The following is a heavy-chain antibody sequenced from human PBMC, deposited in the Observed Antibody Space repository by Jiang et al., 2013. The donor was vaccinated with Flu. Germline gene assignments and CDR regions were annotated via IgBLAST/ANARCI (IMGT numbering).Heavy chain of an antibody. CDR3: ARSGGQWLGTFDY. CDR1: GYTFATHG. CDR2: ISAATGNT. D-gene: IGHD6-19*01. J-gene: IGHJ4*02. Sequence: GAEVKKPGASMKVSCKTSGYTFATHGISWLRQAPGQGLEWMGWISAATGNTNYAQNFQDRIIMTTDTSTNTGSLELRSLRSDDTAFYYCARSGGQWLGTFDYWGQGTLITVSS. V-gene: IGHV1-18*01.